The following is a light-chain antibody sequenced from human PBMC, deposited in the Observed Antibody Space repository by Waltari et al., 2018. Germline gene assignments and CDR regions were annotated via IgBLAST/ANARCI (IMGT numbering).Light chain of an antibody. Sequence: QSALTQPASVSGSPGQAINISCIGTNSDVGAYHLVSWYQQYPGRAPRLMIYEARNRPSGVSNRFSASKSGNTASLTISGLQADDEADYYCCSYGGSYTWVFGGGTKVTVL. V-gene: IGLV2-23*01. CDR3: CSYGGSYTWV. CDR2: EAR. CDR1: NSDVGAYHL. J-gene: IGLJ3*02.